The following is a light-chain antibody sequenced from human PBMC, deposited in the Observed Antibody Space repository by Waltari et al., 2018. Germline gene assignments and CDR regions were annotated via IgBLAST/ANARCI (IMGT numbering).Light chain of an antibody. CDR3: QQYYSSPRT. V-gene: IGKV4-1*01. CDR1: SVLYNSNNKNH. J-gene: IGKJ1*01. Sequence: SVLYNSNNKNHLVWYQQKPGQPPKLLIYWASTRQSGVPDRFSGGGSGTDFTLTISSLQAEDVAVYYCQQYYSSPRTFGQGTKVEIK. CDR2: WAS.